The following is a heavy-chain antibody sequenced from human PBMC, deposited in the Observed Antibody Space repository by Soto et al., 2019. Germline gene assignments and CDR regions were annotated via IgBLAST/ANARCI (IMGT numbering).Heavy chain of an antibody. Sequence: GASVKVSCKASGYTFTGYYMHWVRQAPGQGLEWMGWINPNSGGTNYAQKFQGWVTMTRDTSISTAYMELSRLRSDDTAVYYCAREYCSAGSCYPNRGYYMDVWGKGTTVTVSS. V-gene: IGHV1-2*04. CDR3: AREYCSAGSCYPNRGYYMDV. J-gene: IGHJ6*03. CDR2: INPNSGGT. D-gene: IGHD2-15*01. CDR1: GYTFTGYY.